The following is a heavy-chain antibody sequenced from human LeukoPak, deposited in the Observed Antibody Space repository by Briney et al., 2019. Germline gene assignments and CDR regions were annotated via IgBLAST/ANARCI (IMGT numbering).Heavy chain of an antibody. Sequence: GGSLRLSCAASGVTLSSFAMSWARQAPGKGLEWVSGISSSGSGDNTYYADSVTGRFTISRDNSKNTLYLQLNSLRAEDTAVYYCVKDLYGDYDFDCWGQGTLVTVSS. V-gene: IGHV3-23*01. CDR1: GVTLSSFA. CDR2: ISSSGSGDNT. CDR3: VKDLYGDYDFDC. J-gene: IGHJ4*02. D-gene: IGHD4-17*01.